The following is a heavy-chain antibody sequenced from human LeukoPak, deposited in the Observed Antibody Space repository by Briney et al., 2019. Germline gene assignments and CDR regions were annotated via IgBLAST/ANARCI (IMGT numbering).Heavy chain of an antibody. J-gene: IGHJ4*02. CDR3: ARGGRWYVLDY. CDR2: IYTSGST. D-gene: IGHD6-13*01. Sequence: PSETLSLTCAVYGGSFSGYYWSWIRQPPGKGLEWIGRIYTSGSTNYNPSLKSRVTMSVDTSKNQFSLKLSSVTAADTAVYYCARGGRWYVLDYWGQGTLVTVSS. V-gene: IGHV4-59*10. CDR1: GGSFSGYY.